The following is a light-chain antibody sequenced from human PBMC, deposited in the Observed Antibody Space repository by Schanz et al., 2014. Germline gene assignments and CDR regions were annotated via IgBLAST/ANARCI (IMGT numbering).Light chain of an antibody. Sequence: QSALTQPASVSGSPGQSITISCTGTNSDVGGYNHVSWYQQYPGKAPKLMIYDVNNRPSGVSNRFSGSKSGNTASLTISGLQAEDEADYYCSSYTISSSYVFGTGTKLTVL. CDR2: DVN. CDR3: SSYTISSSYV. CDR1: NSDVGGYNH. V-gene: IGLV2-14*01. J-gene: IGLJ1*01.